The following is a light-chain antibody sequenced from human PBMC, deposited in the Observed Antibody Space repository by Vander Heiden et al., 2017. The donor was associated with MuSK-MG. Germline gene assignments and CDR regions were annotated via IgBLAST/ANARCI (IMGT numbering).Light chain of an antibody. CDR2: DVS. V-gene: IGLV2-14*01. CDR1: SSDVGGYNY. J-gene: IGLJ2*01. Sequence: QSALTQPASVSGSPGQSITISCTGTSSDVGGYNYVSWYHQHHGKAPKLMIYDVSNRPSGVSNRFSGSKSGNTASLTISGLQAEDEADYYCSSYTSSSTVVFGGGTKLTVL. CDR3: SSYTSSSTVV.